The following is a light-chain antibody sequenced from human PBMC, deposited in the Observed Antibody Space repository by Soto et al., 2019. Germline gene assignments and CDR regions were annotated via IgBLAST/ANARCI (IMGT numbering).Light chain of an antibody. Sequence: QSALTQPASVSGSPGQSITISCTGTSIDVGSYNLVSWYQQHPGKAPKLMIYEGSKRPSGVSNRFSGSKSGNTASLTISGLQAEDEADYYCCSYAGRVFGGGTKVTVL. CDR3: CSYAGRV. CDR2: EGS. CDR1: SIDVGSYNL. J-gene: IGLJ3*02. V-gene: IGLV2-23*01.